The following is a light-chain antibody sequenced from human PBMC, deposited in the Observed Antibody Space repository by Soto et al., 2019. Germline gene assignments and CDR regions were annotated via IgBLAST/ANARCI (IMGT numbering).Light chain of an antibody. CDR1: QSIDQW. J-gene: IGKJ1*01. V-gene: IGKV1-5*03. CDR3: EQYDGNFPST. Sequence: DVQMTQSPSTLSASIGDRVTITCRASQSIDQWLAWFQQKPGKAPKVLIYKASTLQSRVPSRFSASGFGTELMLTIISMQPDDFATSYCEQYDGNFPSTFGHGTEVE. CDR2: KAS.